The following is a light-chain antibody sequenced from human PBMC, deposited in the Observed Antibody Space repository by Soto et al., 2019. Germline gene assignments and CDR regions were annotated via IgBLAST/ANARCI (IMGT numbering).Light chain of an antibody. Sequence: EVTRCQNTRSAAVGDRVTITCRASQTISSWVPWSQQKPGQAPKLLIDKASPLKSWVPSRFSGSGSGTEFTPTIISLQPDDCATYCCQHYNIYSEALGQGTKLDVK. CDR2: KAS. CDR3: QHYNIYSEA. CDR1: QTISSW. V-gene: IGKV1-5*03. J-gene: IGKJ1*01.